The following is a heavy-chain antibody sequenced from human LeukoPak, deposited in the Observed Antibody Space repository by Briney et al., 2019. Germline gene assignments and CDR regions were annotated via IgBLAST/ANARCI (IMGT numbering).Heavy chain of an antibody. D-gene: IGHD3-16*01. CDR1: GFTFSSYG. J-gene: IGHJ4*02. Sequence: GRSLRLSCAASGFTFSSYGMHWVRQAPGKGLEWVAVIWYDGSNKYYADSVKGRFTISRDNSKNTLYLQMNSLRAEDTAVYYCARDLRGTGTFGYWGQGTPVTVSS. V-gene: IGHV3-33*01. CDR2: IWYDGSNK. CDR3: ARDLRGTGTFGY.